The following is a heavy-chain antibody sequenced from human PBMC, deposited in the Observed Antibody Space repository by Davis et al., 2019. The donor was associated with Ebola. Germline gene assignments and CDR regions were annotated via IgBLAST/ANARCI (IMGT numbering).Heavy chain of an antibody. Sequence: SVKVSCKASGGTFSSYAISWVRQAPGQGLEWMGGIIPIFTTTYYAQKFQGRVTITADGSTSTAFMDLSSLRFEATAVYYCATGSGHYGSGSYDYWGQGTLVTVSS. CDR2: IIPIFTTT. CDR3: ATGSGHYGSGSYDY. V-gene: IGHV1-69*13. D-gene: IGHD3-10*01. J-gene: IGHJ4*02. CDR1: GGTFSSYA.